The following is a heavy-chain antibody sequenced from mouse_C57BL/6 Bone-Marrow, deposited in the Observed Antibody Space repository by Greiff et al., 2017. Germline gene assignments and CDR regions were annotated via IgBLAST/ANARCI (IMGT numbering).Heavy chain of an antibody. CDR3: ENWGVAY. Sequence: QVQLKQPGAELVKPGASVKLSCKASGYTFTSYWMHWVKQRPGRGLEWIGRIDPNSGGTKYNEKFKSKATLTVDKPSSTAYMQLSSLTSEVSAVYYCENWGVAYWGQGTRVTVSA. CDR2: IDPNSGGT. CDR1: GYTFTSYW. V-gene: IGHV1-72*01. J-gene: IGHJ3*01. D-gene: IGHD4-1*01.